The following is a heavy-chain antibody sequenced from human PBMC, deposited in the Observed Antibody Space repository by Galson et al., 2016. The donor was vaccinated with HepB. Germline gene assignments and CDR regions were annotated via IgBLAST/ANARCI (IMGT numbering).Heavy chain of an antibody. Sequence: SLRLSCAASGFTFSGYSMHWVRQAPGKGLEWVAVISHDGRNQYYADSVKGRFTISRDNSKNTLYLQMDSLRVEDTAVYYCARIGQGYSYGNGFDYWGQGTLVAVSS. CDR1: GFTFSGYS. CDR3: ARIGQGYSYGNGFDY. V-gene: IGHV3-30*04. CDR2: ISHDGRNQ. D-gene: IGHD5-18*01. J-gene: IGHJ4*02.